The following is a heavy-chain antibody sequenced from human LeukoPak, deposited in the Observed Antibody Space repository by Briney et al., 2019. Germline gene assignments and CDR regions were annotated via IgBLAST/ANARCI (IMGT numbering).Heavy chain of an antibody. CDR2: INPNSGGT. CDR1: GYTFTGYY. D-gene: IGHD5-24*01. CDR3: ARADGAGYNLGEDY. V-gene: IGHV1-2*02. J-gene: IGHJ4*02. Sequence: ASAKVSCKASGYTFTGYYMHWVRQAPGQGLEWMGWINPNSGGTNYAQKFQGRVTMTRDTSISTAYMELSRLRSDDTAVYYCARADGAGYNLGEDYWGQGTLVTVSS.